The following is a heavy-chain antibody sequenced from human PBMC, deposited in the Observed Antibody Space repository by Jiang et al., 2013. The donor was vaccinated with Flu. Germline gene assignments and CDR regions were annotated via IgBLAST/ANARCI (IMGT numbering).Heavy chain of an antibody. J-gene: IGHJ4*02. CDR1: GYSFTSYW. V-gene: IGHV5-51*03. D-gene: IGHD6-19*01. CDR3: ARARQWLVPDY. Sequence: GAEVKKPGESLKISCKASGYSFTSYWIGWVRQMPGKDLEWMGIIYPGDSDTRYSPSFQGQVTISVDKSISSAHLQWSSLKASDTAMYYCARARQWLVPDYWGQGTLVTVSS. CDR2: IYPGDSDT.